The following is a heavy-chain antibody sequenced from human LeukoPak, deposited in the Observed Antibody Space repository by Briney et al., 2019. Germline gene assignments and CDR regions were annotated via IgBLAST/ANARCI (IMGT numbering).Heavy chain of an antibody. CDR2: ISGSSSYI. J-gene: IGHJ4*02. D-gene: IGHD4/OR15-4a*01. V-gene: IGHV3-21*04. CDR1: GFTFSSYS. Sequence: GGSLRLSCAASGFTFSSYSMNWVRQAPGKGQEWVSSISGSSSYIYYADSVKGRFTTSRDNAKNSLYLQMNSLRAEDTAVYYCARRAGAYSHPYDYWGQGTLVTVSS. CDR3: ARRAGAYSHPYDY.